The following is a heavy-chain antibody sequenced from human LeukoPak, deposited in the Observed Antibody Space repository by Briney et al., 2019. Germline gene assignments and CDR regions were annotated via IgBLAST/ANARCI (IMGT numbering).Heavy chain of an antibody. V-gene: IGHV3-23*01. D-gene: IGHD3-22*01. J-gene: IGHJ4*02. CDR3: AKAANYDSSGYYSY. CDR2: ISGSGGST. Sequence: GGSLRLSCAASGFTFSSYAMSWVRQAPGTGLEWVSAISGSGGSTYYADSVKGRFTISRDNSKNTLYLQMNSLRAEDTAVYYCAKAANYDSSGYYSYWGQGTLVTVSS. CDR1: GFTFSSYA.